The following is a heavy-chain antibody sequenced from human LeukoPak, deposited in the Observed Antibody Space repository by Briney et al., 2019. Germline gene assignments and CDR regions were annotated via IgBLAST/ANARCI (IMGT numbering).Heavy chain of an antibody. Sequence: GGSLRLSCAASGFTSSSYWMSWVRQAPGKGLEWAANIKQDGSEKYYVDSVKGRFTISRDNAKNSLYLQMNSLRAEDTAVYYCARDRGSSGWYEFDYWGQGTLVTVSS. CDR1: GFTSSSYW. CDR3: ARDRGSSGWYEFDY. CDR2: IKQDGSEK. J-gene: IGHJ4*02. D-gene: IGHD6-19*01. V-gene: IGHV3-7*01.